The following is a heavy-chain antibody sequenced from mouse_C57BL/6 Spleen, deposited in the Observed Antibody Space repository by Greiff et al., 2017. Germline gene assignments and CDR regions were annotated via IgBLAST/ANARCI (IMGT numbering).Heavy chain of an antibody. Sequence: EVQLQQSVAELVRPGASVKLSCTASGFNIKNTYMHWVKQRPEQGLAWIGRIDPANGNTTYAPKFQGKATITADTASNTAYLQLSSLTSEDTAIYYCASSMYYYGSSPFDYWGQGTTLTVSS. J-gene: IGHJ2*01. V-gene: IGHV14-3*01. D-gene: IGHD1-1*01. CDR1: GFNIKNTY. CDR3: ASSMYYYGSSPFDY. CDR2: IDPANGNT.